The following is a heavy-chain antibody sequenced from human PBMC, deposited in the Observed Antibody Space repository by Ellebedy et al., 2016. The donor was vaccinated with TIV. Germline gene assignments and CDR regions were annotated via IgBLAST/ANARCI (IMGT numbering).Heavy chain of an antibody. CDR2: ITTDSTYI. CDR3: ATASGYALPYYYMDV. Sequence: PGGSLRLSCAASGLTFSSDSMNWVRQAPGKGLEWVSCITTDSTYIYYADSVKGRFIISRDNAENALYLQMNGLRVEDTAVYYCATASGYALPYYYMDVWGKGTTVTVSS. V-gene: IGHV3-21*01. CDR1: GLTFSSDS. D-gene: IGHD5-12*01. J-gene: IGHJ6*03.